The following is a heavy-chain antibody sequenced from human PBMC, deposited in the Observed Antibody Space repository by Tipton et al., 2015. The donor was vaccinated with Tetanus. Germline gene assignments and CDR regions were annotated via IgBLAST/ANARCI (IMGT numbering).Heavy chain of an antibody. CDR3: ARDRGDYIYYVMDD. V-gene: IGHV1-2*02. CDR1: GYTFTGYY. CDR2: IDPNSGGT. J-gene: IGHJ6*02. D-gene: IGHD3-22*01. Sequence: QVQLVQSGAEMKKPGASVKVSCKASGYTFTGYYIYWVRQAPGQGLEWMGWIDPNSGGTVYAQKFQGRVTMTRDTSISTAYMELRSLRFDDTAVYYCARDRGDYIYYVMDDWGPGTTVTDS.